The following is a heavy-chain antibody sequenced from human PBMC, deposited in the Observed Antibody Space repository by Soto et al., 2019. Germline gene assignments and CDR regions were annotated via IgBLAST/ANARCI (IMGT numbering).Heavy chain of an antibody. V-gene: IGHV4-59*01. D-gene: IGHD3-3*01. CDR1: GGSITTYH. J-gene: IGHJ4*02. CDR3: ARYNFWSGYYDY. Sequence: SENLSLTCTVSGGSITTYHWTWIRQPPGKGLEWIGHIFYSGSTNYNPSLKSRVTISEDTSKNRFSLKLTSVTAADTAVYYCARYNFWSGYYDYWGQGALVTVSS. CDR2: IFYSGST.